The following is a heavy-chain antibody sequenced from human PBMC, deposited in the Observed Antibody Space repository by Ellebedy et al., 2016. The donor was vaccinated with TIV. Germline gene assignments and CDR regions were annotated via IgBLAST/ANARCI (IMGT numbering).Heavy chain of an antibody. V-gene: IGHV3-48*03. CDR2: MTNTGNTV. CDR3: ASHWSLGKSWFDP. J-gene: IGHJ5*02. Sequence: GGSLRLSCVASGLSFSNYEMNWVRQAPGKGPEWLAFMTNTGNTVHYADSVKGRFTISRDNGNNSLYLQMNSLRAEDTAVYYCASHWSLGKSWFDPWGQGTLVTVAS. D-gene: IGHD1-1*01. CDR1: GLSFSNYE.